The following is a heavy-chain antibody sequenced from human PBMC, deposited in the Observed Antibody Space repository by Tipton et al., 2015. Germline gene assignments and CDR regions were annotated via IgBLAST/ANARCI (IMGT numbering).Heavy chain of an antibody. CDR2: ISYSGTT. V-gene: IGHV4-59*08. CDR1: GGSISSYY. D-gene: IGHD3-9*01. CDR3: ACQDYDSLTRDYQTVDY. Sequence: TLSLTCTVSGGSISSYYWSWIRQSPGKGLEWIGYISYSGTTNFNPPLKSRVTMSRDTSKNQFSLKLTSVTAADTAVYYCACQDYDSLTRDYQTVDYWGQGTLVTVSS. J-gene: IGHJ4*02.